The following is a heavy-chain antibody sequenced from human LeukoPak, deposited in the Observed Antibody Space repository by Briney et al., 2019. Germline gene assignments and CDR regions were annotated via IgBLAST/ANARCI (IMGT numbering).Heavy chain of an antibody. Sequence: ASVKVSCKASGGTFSSYAISWVRQAPGQGLEWMGGIIPIFGTANYAQKFQGRVTITADESTSTAYMELSGLRSEDTAVYYCAREGQLELLGWFDPWGQGTLVTVSS. CDR2: IIPIFGTA. J-gene: IGHJ5*02. CDR1: GGTFSSYA. D-gene: IGHD1-7*01. V-gene: IGHV1-69*13. CDR3: AREGQLELLGWFDP.